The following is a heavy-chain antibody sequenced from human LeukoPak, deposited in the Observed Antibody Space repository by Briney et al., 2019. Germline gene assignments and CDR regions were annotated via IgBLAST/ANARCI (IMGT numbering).Heavy chain of an antibody. CDR3: ARGGWFRSPLGYFDL. D-gene: IGHD3-16*02. Sequence: SQTLSLTCIVSGASISSGGYYWSWIRQPPGKGLEWIGYIYHNGRTYYNPPLKSRVTISIDRSKNQFSLKVTSVTAADTAVYYCARGGWFRSPLGYFDLWGRGTLVTVSS. J-gene: IGHJ2*01. V-gene: IGHV4-30-2*01. CDR1: GASISSGGYY. CDR2: IYHNGRT.